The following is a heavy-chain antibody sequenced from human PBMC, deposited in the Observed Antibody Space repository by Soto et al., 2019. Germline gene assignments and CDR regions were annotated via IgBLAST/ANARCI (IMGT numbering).Heavy chain of an antibody. Sequence: GGSLRLSCAASGFTFSNYGMHRVRQAPGKGLEWVAAILYDGSNTYYADSVKGRFTISRDNSKNTLYLEMNSLRAEDTAVYHCAKTRDGYSFYYFYGMDVWGQGTTVTVS. V-gene: IGHV3-30*18. D-gene: IGHD4-4*01. CDR3: AKTRDGYSFYYFYGMDV. CDR2: ILYDGSNT. CDR1: GFTFSNYG. J-gene: IGHJ6*02.